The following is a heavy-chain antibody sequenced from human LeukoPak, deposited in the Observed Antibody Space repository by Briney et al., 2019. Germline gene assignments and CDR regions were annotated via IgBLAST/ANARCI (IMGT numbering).Heavy chain of an antibody. V-gene: IGHV1-69*13. Sequence: SVKVSCKASGGTFSRFTISWVRQAPGQGFEWMGGITPIFGTANFAQKFQGRVSITADESTSTAFMELSSLRSEDTAVYYCARGECSGGSCYRLYWFDPWGQGTLVTVSS. CDR2: ITPIFGTA. D-gene: IGHD2-15*01. J-gene: IGHJ5*02. CDR1: GGTFSRFT. CDR3: ARGECSGGSCYRLYWFDP.